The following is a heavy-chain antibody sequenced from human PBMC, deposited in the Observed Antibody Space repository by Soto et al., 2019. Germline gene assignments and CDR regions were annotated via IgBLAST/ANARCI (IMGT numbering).Heavy chain of an antibody. V-gene: IGHV4-31*03. CDR2: IYYSGST. D-gene: IGHD2-15*01. Sequence: LSLTCTVSGGSISSGGYYWSWIRQHPGKGLEWIGYIYYSGSTYYNPSLKSRVTISVDTSKNQFSLKLSSVTAADTAVYYCAREVSSGGRYNWFDPWGQGTLVTVSS. CDR1: GGSISSGGYY. CDR3: AREVSSGGRYNWFDP. J-gene: IGHJ5*02.